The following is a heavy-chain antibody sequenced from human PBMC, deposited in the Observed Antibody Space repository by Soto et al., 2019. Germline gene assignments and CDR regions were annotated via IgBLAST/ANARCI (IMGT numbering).Heavy chain of an antibody. CDR3: ACGYYYGSGSYLIDY. CDR2: INHSGST. Sequence: SETLSLTCAVYGGSFSGYYWSWIRQPPGKGLEWIGEINHSGSTKYNPSIKSRVTISIDTSKNQFSLKLSSVTAADTAVYYCACGYYYGSGSYLIDYWGQGTLVTVSS. V-gene: IGHV4-34*01. CDR1: GGSFSGYY. D-gene: IGHD3-10*01. J-gene: IGHJ4*02.